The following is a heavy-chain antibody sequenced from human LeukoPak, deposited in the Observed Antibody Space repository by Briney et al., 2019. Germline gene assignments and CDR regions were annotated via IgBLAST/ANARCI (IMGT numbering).Heavy chain of an antibody. CDR1: GLSFSSFA. Sequence: GGSLRLSCAASGLSFSSFAMSWVRQGPARGLEWVSSIRGNGETFYADSVKGRFTISRDNSKNMLYLHMNSLRADDTAVYYCARSGTEDGYNIYFDHWGQGTLVTVSS. CDR3: ARSGTEDGYNIYFDH. CDR2: IRGNGET. V-gene: IGHV3-23*01. D-gene: IGHD5-24*01. J-gene: IGHJ4*02.